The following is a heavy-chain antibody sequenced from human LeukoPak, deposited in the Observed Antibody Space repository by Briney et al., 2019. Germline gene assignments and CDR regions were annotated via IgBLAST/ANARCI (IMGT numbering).Heavy chain of an antibody. J-gene: IGHJ5*02. D-gene: IGHD3-16*01. CDR1: GYTFTNYG. CDR2: ISAYSGNT. CDR3: ASSLGDYNWFDP. Sequence: ASVKVSCKASGYTFTNYGITWVRQAPGQGLEWMGWISAYSGNTNYAQKLQGRVTMTTDTSTSTAYVELRSLRSDDTAAYYCASSLGDYNWFDPWGQGTLVTVSS. V-gene: IGHV1-18*01.